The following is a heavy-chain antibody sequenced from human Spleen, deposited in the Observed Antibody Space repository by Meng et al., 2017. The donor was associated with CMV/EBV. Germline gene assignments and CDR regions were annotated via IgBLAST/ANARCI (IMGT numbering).Heavy chain of an antibody. V-gene: IGHV3-7*01. CDR3: ARSMLEVNRYYYGMDV. J-gene: IGHJ6*02. CDR1: GFTFSSFW. Sequence: LSLTCAASGFTFSSFWMAWVRQAPGKGLEWVGNIKQDESEIQYVGSVKGRFTITRDNAKNSLFLQMNSLRAEDTAVYYCARSMLEVNRYYYGMDVWGQGTMVTVSS. D-gene: IGHD1-1*01. CDR2: IKQDESEI.